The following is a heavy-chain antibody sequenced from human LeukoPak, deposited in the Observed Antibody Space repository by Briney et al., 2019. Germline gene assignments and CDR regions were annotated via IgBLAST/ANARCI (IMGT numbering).Heavy chain of an antibody. J-gene: IGHJ4*02. CDR3: TTAGLGVYYFDY. CDR1: GDSVSSGNYY. D-gene: IGHD3-10*01. Sequence: SETLSLTCTVSGDSVSSGNYYWSWIRQPAGMGPEWIGRIYTSGRTYYNPSLKSRVTISVDTSKNQFSLKLSSVTAADTAVYYCTTAGLGVYYFDYWGQGTLVTVSS. CDR2: IYTSGRT. V-gene: IGHV4-61*02.